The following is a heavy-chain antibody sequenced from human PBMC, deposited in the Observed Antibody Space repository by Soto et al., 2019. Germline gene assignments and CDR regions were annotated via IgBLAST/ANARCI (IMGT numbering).Heavy chain of an antibody. D-gene: IGHD2-21*01. CDR1: GGSISSYY. Sequence: SETLSLTCTVSGGSISSYYWSWIRQPPGKGLECIGYIYHSGSTYYNPSLKSRVTISVDRSKNQFSLKLSSVTAADTAVYYCARGPPLLWWSQGALVTVSS. J-gene: IGHJ4*02. CDR3: ARGPPLLW. V-gene: IGHV4-59*12. CDR2: IYHSGST.